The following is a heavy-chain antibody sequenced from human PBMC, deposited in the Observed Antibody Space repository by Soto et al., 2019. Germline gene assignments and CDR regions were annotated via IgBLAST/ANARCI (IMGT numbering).Heavy chain of an antibody. CDR3: ARLQAAAGDNDLTFDY. J-gene: IGHJ4*02. D-gene: IGHD6-13*01. CDR2: IYPGDSYT. CDR1: GYKVATWHNFTSYW. Sequence: GESLKISCMGSGYKVATWHNFTSYWIAWVRQMPGEGLEWMGIIYPGDSYTNYSPSFQGHVTISADKSISTAYLQWSSLKASDTAMYYCARLQAAAGDNDLTFDYWGQGTLVTVSS. V-gene: IGHV5-51*01.